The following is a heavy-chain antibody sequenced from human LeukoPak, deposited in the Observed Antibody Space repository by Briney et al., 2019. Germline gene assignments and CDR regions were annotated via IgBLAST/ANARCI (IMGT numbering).Heavy chain of an antibody. J-gene: IGHJ3*02. CDR1: GFNFSYA. Sequence: GSLRLSCAASGFNFSYAMSWVRQAPGKGLEWIGYIYYSGSTNYNPSLKSRVTVSVDTSKNQFSLKLSSVTAADTAVYYCARGRFHDAFDIWGQGTMVTVSS. CDR3: ARGRFHDAFDI. D-gene: IGHD3-10*01. CDR2: IYYSGST. V-gene: IGHV4-59*01.